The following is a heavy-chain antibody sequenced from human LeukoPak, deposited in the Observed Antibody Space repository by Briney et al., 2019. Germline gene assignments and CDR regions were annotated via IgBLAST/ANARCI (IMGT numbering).Heavy chain of an antibody. CDR1: GGTFSSYA. J-gene: IGHJ4*02. D-gene: IGHD3-16*01. V-gene: IGHV1-2*02. Sequence: GSSVKVSCKASGGTFSSYAISWVRQAPGQGLEWMGWINPNSGGTNYAQKFQGRVTMTRDTSISTAYMELSRLRSDDTAVYYCARAIDICYGYWGQGTLVTVSS. CDR2: INPNSGGT. CDR3: ARAIDICYGY.